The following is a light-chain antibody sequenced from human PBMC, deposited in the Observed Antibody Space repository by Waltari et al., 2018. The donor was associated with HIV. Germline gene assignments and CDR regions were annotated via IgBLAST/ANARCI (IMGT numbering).Light chain of an antibody. CDR3: QSYDSSLSSVL. Sequence: QSVLTQPPSVSGAPGQRVTISCTGGGSNIGAGYDVHWYQHLPASAPNLRIFGSTNRPFGVPDRFSGSKSDTSASLAITALQAEDEADYYCQSYDSSLSSVLFGGGTKLTVL. V-gene: IGLV1-40*01. J-gene: IGLJ3*02. CDR2: GST. CDR1: GSNIGAGYD.